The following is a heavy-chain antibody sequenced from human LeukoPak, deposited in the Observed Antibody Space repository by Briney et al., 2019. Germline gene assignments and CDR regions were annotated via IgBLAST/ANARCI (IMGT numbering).Heavy chain of an antibody. CDR2: IYHSGST. CDR3: ARLPSKSSSSRGAFGAFDI. Sequence: SGTLSLTCAVSGGSISSSNWWSWVRQPPGKGLEWIGEIYHSGSTNYNPSLKSRVTISVEKSKNQFSLKLSSVTAADTAGYYCARLPSKSSSSRGAFGAFDIWGQGTMVTVSS. CDR1: GGSISSSNW. D-gene: IGHD6-13*01. V-gene: IGHV4-4*02. J-gene: IGHJ3*02.